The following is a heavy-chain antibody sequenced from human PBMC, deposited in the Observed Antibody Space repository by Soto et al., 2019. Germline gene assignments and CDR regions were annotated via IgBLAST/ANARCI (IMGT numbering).Heavy chain of an antibody. D-gene: IGHD1-26*01. CDR2: INVDNGET. CDR3: ARWISGGYSDWFDP. J-gene: IGHJ5*02. CDR1: GYNFMRYG. Sequence: QVQLVQSGAEVKKPGASVKVSCKASGYNFMRYGFTWVRQAPGQGLEWMGWINVDNGETKYPQKIQGRVTMTTDTSTSTVNMELRILTSDDTAVYYCARWISGGYSDWFDPWGHGTLVTVSS. V-gene: IGHV1-18*04.